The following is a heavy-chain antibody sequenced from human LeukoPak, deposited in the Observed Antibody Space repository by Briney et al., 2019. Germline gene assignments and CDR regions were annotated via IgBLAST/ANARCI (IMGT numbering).Heavy chain of an antibody. CDR2: ISGGST. V-gene: IGHV3-38-3*01. Sequence: GGSLRLSCAASGFTVSSNEMSWVRQAPGKGLEWVSSISGGSTYYADSRKGRFTISRDNSKNTLYLQMNSLRAEDTAVYYCAKKIGGLEMATTRGGAFDIWGQGTMVTVSS. CDR3: AKKIGGLEMATTRGGAFDI. D-gene: IGHD5-24*01. CDR1: GFTVSSNE. J-gene: IGHJ3*02.